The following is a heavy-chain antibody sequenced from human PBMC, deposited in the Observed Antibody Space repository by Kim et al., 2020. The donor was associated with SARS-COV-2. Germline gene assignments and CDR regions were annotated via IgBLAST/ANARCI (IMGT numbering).Heavy chain of an antibody. Sequence: ASVKVSCKASGYTFTGYYMHWVRQAPGQGLEWMGRINPNSGGTNYAQKFQGRVTMTRDTSISTAYMELSRLRSDDTAVYYCAQGWLAAAGTRWFDPWGQGTLVTVSS. CDR1: GYTFTGYY. D-gene: IGHD6-13*01. CDR2: INPNSGGT. CDR3: AQGWLAAAGTRWFDP. V-gene: IGHV1-2*06. J-gene: IGHJ5*02.